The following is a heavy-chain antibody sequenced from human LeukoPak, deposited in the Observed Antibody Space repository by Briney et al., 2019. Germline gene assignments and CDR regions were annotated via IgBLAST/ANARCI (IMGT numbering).Heavy chain of an antibody. Sequence: TLSLTCAVSGGSISSGGYSWSWIRQPPGKGLEWIGYIYYSGSTYYNPSLKSRVTISVDTSKNQFSLKLSSVTAADTAVYYCARDGRYYYAFDIWGQGTMVTVSS. CDR3: ARDGRYYYAFDI. V-gene: IGHV4-30-4*07. CDR1: GGSISSGGYS. CDR2: IYYSGST. J-gene: IGHJ3*02. D-gene: IGHD1-26*01.